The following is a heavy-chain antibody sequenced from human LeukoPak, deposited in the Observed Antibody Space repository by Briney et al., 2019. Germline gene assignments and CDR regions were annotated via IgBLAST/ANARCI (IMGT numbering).Heavy chain of an antibody. J-gene: IGHJ4*02. V-gene: IGHV3-30*04. CDR1: GFTFSIYA. D-gene: IGHD3-22*01. CDR2: ISYDGSNK. Sequence: GGSLRLSYAASGFTFSIYAMHWVRQAPGKGLEWVAVISYDGSNKYYADSVKGRFTISRDNSKNTLYLQMNSLRAEDTAVYYCASNYYDSSGYYPTFDYWGQGTLVTVSS. CDR3: ASNYYDSSGYYPTFDY.